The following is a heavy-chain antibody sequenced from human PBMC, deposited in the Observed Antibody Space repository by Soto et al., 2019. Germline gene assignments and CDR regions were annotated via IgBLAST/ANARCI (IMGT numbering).Heavy chain of an antibody. D-gene: IGHD6-19*01. J-gene: IGHJ4*02. CDR2: ISYGGCNK. CDR1: GFTFSSFA. CDR3: ARDQWSYLDC. Sequence: QVQLVESGGGVVQPGRSLRLSCAASGFTFSSFAFHWVRQAPGKGLEWVACISYGGCNKYYADSVKGRFTISRADSECTLYLHMDSLRSEDTAVYDGARDQWSYLDCWGQGTLVTVSS. V-gene: IGHV3-30-3*01.